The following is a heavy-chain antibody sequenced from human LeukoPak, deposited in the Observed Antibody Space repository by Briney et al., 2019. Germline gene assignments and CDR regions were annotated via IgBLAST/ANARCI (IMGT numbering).Heavy chain of an antibody. V-gene: IGHV1-46*01. J-gene: IGHJ5*02. CDR3: ARGQSGDGRYNWFDP. Sequence: ASVKVSCKASGYTFTSYYMHWVRQAPGQGLEWMGIINPSGGSTSYAQKFQGRVTMTRDMSTSTVYMELSSLRSEDTAVYYCARGQSGDGRYNWFDPWGQGTLVTVSS. CDR2: INPSGGST. CDR1: GYTFTSYY. D-gene: IGHD2-21*01.